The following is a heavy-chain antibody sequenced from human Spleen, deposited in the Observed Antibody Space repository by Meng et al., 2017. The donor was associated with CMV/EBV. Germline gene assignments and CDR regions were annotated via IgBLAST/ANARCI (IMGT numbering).Heavy chain of an antibody. CDR1: GFTFSNYV. V-gene: IGHV3-30*03. J-gene: IGHJ4*02. CDR2: ISYDGRTK. Sequence: GESLKISCAASGFTFSNYVMSWVRQAPGKGLEWVAVISYDGRTKHYADSVNGRLTISRDNSQNTLYLQMSSVGVEDTAVYYCARAGWGISSAGINFWGQGALVTVSS. D-gene: IGHD6-13*01. CDR3: ARAGWGISSAGINF.